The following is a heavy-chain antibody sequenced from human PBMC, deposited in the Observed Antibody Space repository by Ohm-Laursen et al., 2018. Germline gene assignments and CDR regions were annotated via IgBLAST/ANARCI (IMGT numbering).Heavy chain of an antibody. V-gene: IGHV4-34*01. Sequence: GTLSLTWAVYGGSFSGYYWNWIRQPPGKGLEWIGEINHSRSTKYNSSFKSRVTISVDTSKNQFSLKLSSVTAADTAVYYCARLRGYSSGWYEIDYWGQGTLVTVSS. CDR3: ARLRGYSSGWYEIDY. J-gene: IGHJ4*02. CDR2: INHSRST. CDR1: GGSFSGYY. D-gene: IGHD6-19*01.